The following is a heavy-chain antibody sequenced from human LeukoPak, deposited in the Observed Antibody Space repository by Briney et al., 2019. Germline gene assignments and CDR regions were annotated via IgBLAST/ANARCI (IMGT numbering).Heavy chain of an antibody. J-gene: IGHJ1*01. CDR3: ADIGAVAGPVGYFHH. Sequence: PSETLSLTCTVSGGSISSSSYYWGWIRQPPGKGLEWIGSIYYSGSTYYNPSLKSRVTISVDTSKNQFSLKLSSVTAADTAVYYCADIGAVAGPVGYFHHWGQGTLVTVSS. D-gene: IGHD6-19*01. V-gene: IGHV4-39*01. CDR1: GGSISSSSYY. CDR2: IYYSGST.